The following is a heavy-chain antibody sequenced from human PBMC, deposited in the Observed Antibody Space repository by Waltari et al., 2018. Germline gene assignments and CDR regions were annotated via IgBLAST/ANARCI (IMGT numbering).Heavy chain of an antibody. CDR1: GGSISRYY. CDR3: ARGEQQLDPGYYYYYYMDV. Sequence: QVQLQESGPGLVKPSETLSLTCPVSGGSISRYYWSWIRQPPGQGLEWIGYIYYSGSTNYNPSLKSRVTISVDTSKNQFSLKLSSVTAADTAVYYCARGEQQLDPGYYYYYYMDVWGKGTTVTISS. V-gene: IGHV4-59*01. D-gene: IGHD6-13*01. CDR2: IYYSGST. J-gene: IGHJ6*03.